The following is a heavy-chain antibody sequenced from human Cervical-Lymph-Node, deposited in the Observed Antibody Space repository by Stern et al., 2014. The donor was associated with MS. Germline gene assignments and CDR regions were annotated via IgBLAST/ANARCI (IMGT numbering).Heavy chain of an antibody. CDR1: GFPFGTYW. D-gene: IGHD3-16*02. J-gene: IGHJ4*02. V-gene: IGHV3-74*02. CDR3: ARGSYYFDY. Sequence: VQLVESGGGLVQPGGSLRLSCAASGFPFGTYWMHWVPQAPGEGLVWVSRINTDASSTNYADSVKGRFTISRDNAKNTLYLQMNSLRAEDTAVYYCARGSYYFDYWGQGTLVTVSS. CDR2: INTDASST.